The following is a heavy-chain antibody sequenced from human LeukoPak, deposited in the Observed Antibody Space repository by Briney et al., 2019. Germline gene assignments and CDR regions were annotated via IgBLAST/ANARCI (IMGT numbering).Heavy chain of an antibody. V-gene: IGHV3-48*01. CDR2: ISSTSITM. J-gene: IGHJ4*02. CDR1: RFTFNRNN. D-gene: IGHD6-19*01. CDR3: ARETILAVAGDF. Sequence: PGGSLRLSCAASRFTFNRNNMNWVRQAPGKGLEWVSYISSTSITMYYADSVKGRFTISRDNAKNSLYLQMNSLRADDTAVYYCARETILAVAGDFWGQGTLVTVSS.